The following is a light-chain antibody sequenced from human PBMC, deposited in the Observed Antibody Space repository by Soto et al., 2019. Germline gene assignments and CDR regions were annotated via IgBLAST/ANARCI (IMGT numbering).Light chain of an antibody. J-gene: IGKJ4*01. Sequence: DVQMTQSPSSLSASVGDRVTITCRASQDINSYLAWYQQKPGNAHKSLIYAASSLQTGVPSRFSGSESGTDFTLTISNLQPEDSATYYCQQYNIYPLTFGGGTKVEIK. CDR3: QQYNIYPLT. CDR1: QDINSY. CDR2: AAS. V-gene: IGKV1D-16*01.